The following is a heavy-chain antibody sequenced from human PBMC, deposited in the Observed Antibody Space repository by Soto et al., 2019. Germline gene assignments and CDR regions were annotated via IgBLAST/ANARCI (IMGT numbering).Heavy chain of an antibody. V-gene: IGHV1-69*12. Sequence: QVQLVQSGAEVKKPGSSVKVSCKASVGTFSSYAISWVRQAPGQGLEWMGGIIPIFGTANYAQKFQGRVTITADESTSTAYMELSSLRSEDTAVYYCARVPVTGTTEYYFDYWGQGTLVTVSS. CDR3: ARVPVTGTTEYYFDY. J-gene: IGHJ4*02. D-gene: IGHD1-7*01. CDR1: VGTFSSYA. CDR2: IIPIFGTA.